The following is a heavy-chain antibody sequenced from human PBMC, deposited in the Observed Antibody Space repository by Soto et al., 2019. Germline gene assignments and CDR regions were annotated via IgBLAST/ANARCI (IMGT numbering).Heavy chain of an antibody. V-gene: IGHV4-39*01. CDR2: IYYTGST. Sequence: PSETLSLTCTVSAGSVSSSSYYWGWIRQPPGKGLEWIGTIYYTGSTSYSPSLKSRVTISVDTSKTQFSLNLNSVTAADTAVYYCAGRRAGDYYFDYWGQGTLVTVSS. CDR1: AGSVSSSSYY. J-gene: IGHJ4*02. CDR3: AGRRAGDYYFDY. D-gene: IGHD1-26*01.